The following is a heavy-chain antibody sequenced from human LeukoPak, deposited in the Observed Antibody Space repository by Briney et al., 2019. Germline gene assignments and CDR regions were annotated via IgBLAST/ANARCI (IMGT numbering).Heavy chain of an antibody. CDR1: GFTFTNYV. D-gene: IGHD6-19*01. CDR2: ITGTADKT. CDR3: ARRGGSRGWGAFDI. J-gene: IGHJ3*02. Sequence: GGSLRLSCAASGFTFTNYVMNWVRQAPGKGLEWVSSITGTADKTCDADPVKGRFTISRDNSKNTLSLQMSSLRVEDTAIYYCARRGGSRGWGAFDIWGQGTIVTVSS. V-gene: IGHV3-23*01.